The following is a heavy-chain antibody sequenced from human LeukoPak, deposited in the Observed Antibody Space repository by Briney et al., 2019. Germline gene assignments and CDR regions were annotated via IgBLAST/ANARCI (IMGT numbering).Heavy chain of an antibody. J-gene: IGHJ6*02. CDR3: ARDYHYGLDV. Sequence: PGGSLRLSCAASGFTFSSYWMHWVRQAPGKGLVWVSHINSGGSVTNYADSVKGRFTFSRDNAKNTVYLQMNSLRAEDTAVYYCARDYHYGLDVWGQGTTVTVSS. V-gene: IGHV3-74*01. CDR2: INSGGSVT. CDR1: GFTFSSYW.